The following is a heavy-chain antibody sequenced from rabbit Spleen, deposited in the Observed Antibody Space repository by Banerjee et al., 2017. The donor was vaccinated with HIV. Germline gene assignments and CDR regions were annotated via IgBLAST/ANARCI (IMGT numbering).Heavy chain of an antibody. J-gene: IGHJ2*01. CDR2: MNSRSGED. CDR1: GFSFIAGYY. CDR3: ARNYVNAFDP. Sequence: QSLEESGGDLVKPGASLTLTCTASGFSFIAGYYMCWVRQAPGKGLEWIACMNSRSGEDVYATWAKGRFTMSKASSTTVTLQMTSLTAADTATYFCARNYVNAFDPWGPGTLVTVS. V-gene: IGHV1S40*01. D-gene: IGHD1-1*01.